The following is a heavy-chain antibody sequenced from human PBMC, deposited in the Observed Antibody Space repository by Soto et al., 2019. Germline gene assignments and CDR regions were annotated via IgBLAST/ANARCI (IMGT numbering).Heavy chain of an antibody. CDR1: GGTFSSYA. Sequence: ASVKVSCKASGGTFSSYAISWVRQAPGQGLEWMGGIIPIFGTANYAQKFQGRVTITADESTSTAYMELSSLRSEDTAVYYCARARDYDILTGHPPYSSYGTDVWGPGTTVTVSS. V-gene: IGHV1-69*13. J-gene: IGHJ6*02. CDR2: IIPIFGTA. CDR3: ARARDYDILTGHPPYSSYGTDV. D-gene: IGHD3-9*01.